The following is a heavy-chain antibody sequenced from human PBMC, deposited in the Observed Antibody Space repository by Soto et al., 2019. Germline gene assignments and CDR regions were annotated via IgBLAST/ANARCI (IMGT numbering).Heavy chain of an antibody. CDR3: ARDLLPVPYGMDV. Sequence: GASVKVSCKASGYTFTSYAMHWVRQAPGQRLEWMGWINAGNGNTKYSQKFQGRVTITADESTSTAYMELSSLRSEDTAVYYCARDLLPVPYGMDVWGQGTTVTVSS. CDR2: INAGNGNT. J-gene: IGHJ6*02. V-gene: IGHV1-3*01. CDR1: GYTFTSYA.